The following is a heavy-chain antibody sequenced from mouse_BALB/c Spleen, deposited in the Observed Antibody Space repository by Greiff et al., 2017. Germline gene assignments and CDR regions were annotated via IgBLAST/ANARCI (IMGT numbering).Heavy chain of an antibody. CDR3: ARHEEGFAY. CDR1: GYTFSSYW. CDR2: ILPGSGST. J-gene: IGHJ3*01. Sequence: QVQLQQSGAELMKPGASVKISCKATGYTFSSYWIEWVKQRPGHGLEWIGEILPGSGSTNYNEKFKGKATFTADTSSNTAYMQLSSLTSEDSAVYFCARHEEGFAYWGQGTLVTVSA. V-gene: IGHV1-9*01.